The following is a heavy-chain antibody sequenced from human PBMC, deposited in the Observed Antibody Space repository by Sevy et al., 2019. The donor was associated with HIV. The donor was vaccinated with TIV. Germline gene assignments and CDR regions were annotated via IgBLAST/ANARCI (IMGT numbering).Heavy chain of an antibody. CDR2: IKQDGSDK. J-gene: IGHJ4*02. V-gene: IGHV3-7*04. D-gene: IGHD3-10*01. Sequence: GGSLRLSCVASGFTLSSYWMSWVRQVPGQGLEWVADIKQDGSDKNYLDSVKGLFTISRDNAKKSLYLQMNNLRVEDTALYYCVRVRAFLLFGELPRYRFDSWGQGTLLTVSS. CDR3: VRVRAFLLFGELPRYRFDS. CDR1: GFTLSSYW.